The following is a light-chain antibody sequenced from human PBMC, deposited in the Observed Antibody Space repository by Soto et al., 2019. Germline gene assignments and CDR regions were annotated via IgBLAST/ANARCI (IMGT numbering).Light chain of an antibody. CDR1: QSLRSGD. CDR2: GAS. CDR3: HQYATSPRT. V-gene: IGKV3-20*01. Sequence: PGERATLSRRASQSLRSGDLACDQQIPGLAPGLLIYGASSRATGIPDGFSGSGSGTDFNLTVNRLAPEDFAVYYCHQYATSPRTFGQGTKVEIK. J-gene: IGKJ1*01.